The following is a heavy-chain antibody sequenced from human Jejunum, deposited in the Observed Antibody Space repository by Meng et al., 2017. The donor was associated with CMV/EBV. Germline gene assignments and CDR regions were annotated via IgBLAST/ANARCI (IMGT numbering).Heavy chain of an antibody. J-gene: IGHJ4*02. CDR2: VNPYTGET. CDR3: ARSPIYSGTYFAFDY. Sequence: YTFNSYPITGVRQAPGQGLEWVGWVNPYTGETSYAQSLQDRVSVTTDTSATTAYMELRSLRFDDAAIYYCARSPIYSGTYFAFDYWGQGSQVTVSS. D-gene: IGHD1-26*01. V-gene: IGHV1-18*01. CDR1: YTFNSYP.